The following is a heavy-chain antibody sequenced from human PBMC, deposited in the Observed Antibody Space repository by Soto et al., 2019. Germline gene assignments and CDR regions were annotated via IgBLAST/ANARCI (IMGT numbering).Heavy chain of an antibody. D-gene: IGHD3-22*01. V-gene: IGHV3-30*18. CDR2: ISYDGSNK. CDR3: AKAPYYYDSSGRGVDY. Sequence: PGGSLRLSCAASGFTFSSYGMHWVRQAPGKGLEWVAVISYDGSNKYYADSVKGRFTISRDNSKNTLYLQMNSLRAEDTAVYYCAKAPYYYDSSGRGVDYWGQGTLVTVSS. CDR1: GFTFSSYG. J-gene: IGHJ4*02.